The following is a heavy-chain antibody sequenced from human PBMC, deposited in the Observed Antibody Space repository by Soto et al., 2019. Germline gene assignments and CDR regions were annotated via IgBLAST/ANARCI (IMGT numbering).Heavy chain of an antibody. CDR2: IIPIFGTA. V-gene: IGHV1-69*13. CDR1: GGTFSSYA. D-gene: IGHD3-9*01. J-gene: IGHJ6*02. Sequence: GASVKVSCKTSGGTFSSYAISWVRQAPGQGLEWMGGIIPIFGTANYAQKFQGRVTITADESTSTAYMELSSLRSEDTAVYYCARTYYDILTGYYKGYYYYGMDVWGQGTTVTVSS. CDR3: ARTYYDILTGYYKGYYYYGMDV.